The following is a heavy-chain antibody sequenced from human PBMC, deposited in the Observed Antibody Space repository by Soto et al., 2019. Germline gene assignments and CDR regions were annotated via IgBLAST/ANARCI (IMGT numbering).Heavy chain of an antibody. J-gene: IGHJ4*02. CDR2: INPNSGGT. Sequence: GASVKVSCKASGYTFTGYYMHWVRQAPGQGLEWMGWINPNSGGTNYAQKFQGRVTMTRDTSISTAYMELSRLRSDDTAVYYCARDPASITMIVVVNPADYWGQGTLVTVSS. CDR3: ARDPASITMIVVVNPADY. CDR1: GYTFTGYY. V-gene: IGHV1-2*02. D-gene: IGHD3-22*01.